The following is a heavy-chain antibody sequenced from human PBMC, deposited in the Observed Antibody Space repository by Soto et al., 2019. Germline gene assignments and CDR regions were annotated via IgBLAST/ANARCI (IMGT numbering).Heavy chain of an antibody. V-gene: IGHV4-59*01. Sequence: SETLSLTCTVSGGSISSYYWSWIRQPPGKGLEWIGYIFYSGSTSYNPPLKNRVTIPLDTTNNQFSLKLSSVTASVTALYYCARVGSGYYFDYWGQGTLVTVSS. CDR2: IFYSGST. D-gene: IGHD3-3*01. CDR1: GGSISSYY. CDR3: ARVGSGYYFDY. J-gene: IGHJ4*02.